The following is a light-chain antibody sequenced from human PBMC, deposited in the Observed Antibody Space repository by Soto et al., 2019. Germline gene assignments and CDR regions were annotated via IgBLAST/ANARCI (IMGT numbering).Light chain of an antibody. Sequence: DIVLTQSPSTLSASPGERATLTCRASQGTSSYLAWFQQKPGRAPKPLIYGASTLQSGVPARFSGSGSGTDFTLTISNLQPEDFATYYCQQLNAYPLTFGQGTRLEIK. CDR2: GAS. J-gene: IGKJ5*01. CDR1: QGTSSY. CDR3: QQLNAYPLT. V-gene: IGKV1-9*01.